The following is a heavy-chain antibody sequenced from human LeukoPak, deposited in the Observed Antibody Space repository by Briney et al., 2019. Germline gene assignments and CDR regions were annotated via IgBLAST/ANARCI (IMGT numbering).Heavy chain of an antibody. J-gene: IGHJ4*02. V-gene: IGHV3-23*01. CDR1: GFIFSSYA. D-gene: IGHD6-19*01. CDR2: FRGSGGTT. CDR3: AKDWDSGWLSGFDR. Sequence: GGSLRLSCAASGFIFSSYAMSWVRQAPGKGLVGVSTFRGSGGTTFYADPVKGRFSISRDNSKNTLYLQMNSLRADDTAVYYSAKDWDSGWLSGFDRWGQGTLVTVS.